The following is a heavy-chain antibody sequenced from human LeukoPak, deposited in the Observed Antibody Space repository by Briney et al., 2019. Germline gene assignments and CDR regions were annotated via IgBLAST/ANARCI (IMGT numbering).Heavy chain of an antibody. CDR2: INSDGSST. Sequence: QPGGSLRLSCAASGFTFSSYWMHWVRQAPGKGLVWVSRINSDGSSTSYADSVKGRFIISRDNAKNTLYLQMNSLRAEDTAVYYCARQEGHQSISYYDFWSGYLNENWFDPWGQGTLVTVSS. J-gene: IGHJ5*02. CDR3: ARQEGHQSISYYDFWSGYLNENWFDP. CDR1: GFTFSSYW. V-gene: IGHV3-74*01. D-gene: IGHD3-3*01.